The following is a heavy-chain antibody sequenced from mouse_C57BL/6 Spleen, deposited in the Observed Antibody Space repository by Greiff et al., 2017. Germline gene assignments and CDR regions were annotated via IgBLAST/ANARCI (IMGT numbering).Heavy chain of an antibody. CDR2: IHPNSGST. Sequence: QVQLKQPGAELVKPGASVKLSCKASGYTFTSYWMHWVKQRPGQGLEWIGMIHPNSGSTNYNEKFKSKATLTVDKSSSTAYMQLSSLTSEDSAVFYCARDDGYYVDYWGQGTTLTVSS. V-gene: IGHV1-64*01. CDR1: GYTFTSYW. CDR3: ARDDGYYVDY. J-gene: IGHJ2*01. D-gene: IGHD2-3*01.